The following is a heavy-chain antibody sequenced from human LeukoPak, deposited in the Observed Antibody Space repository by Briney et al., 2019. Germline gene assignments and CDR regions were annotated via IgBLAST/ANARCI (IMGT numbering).Heavy chain of an antibody. D-gene: IGHD5-12*01. CDR1: GFTFSSYA. J-gene: IGHJ4*02. CDR3: AGVSYSGYDYTSPFAY. Sequence: GRSLRLSCAASGFTFSSYAMHWVRQAPGKGLEWVAVISYDGSNKYYADSVKGRFTISRDNSKNTLYLQMYILRAEDTAVYYCAGVSYSGYDYTSPFAYWGQGTLVTVSS. V-gene: IGHV3-30-3*01. CDR2: ISYDGSNK.